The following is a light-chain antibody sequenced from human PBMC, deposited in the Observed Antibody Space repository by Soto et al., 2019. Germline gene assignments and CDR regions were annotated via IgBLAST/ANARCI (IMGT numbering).Light chain of an antibody. CDR1: QSIDNY. V-gene: IGKV1-39*01. CDR2: AAS. Sequence: DIQMTQSPSSLSASVGDRVTITCRASQSIDNYLNWFQQKPGNPPKLLIYAASILQSGVPSRFSGRGSGTDFTLTISSLQPEDFATYYCQQTYNSPETFDQGTKVEI. J-gene: IGKJ1*01. CDR3: QQTYNSPET.